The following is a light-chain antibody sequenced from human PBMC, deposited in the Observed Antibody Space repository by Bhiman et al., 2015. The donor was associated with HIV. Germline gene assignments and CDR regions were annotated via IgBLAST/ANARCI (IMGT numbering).Light chain of an antibody. CDR3: SSLTSSLTYV. V-gene: IGLV1-40*01. Sequence: QLVLTQPPSVSGAPGQRITVSCTGTSSNIGAPYDVNWYQQLTGKAPRLLIYGNTNRPSGVPDRFSGSKSGTSASLTISGLQAEDEADYYCSSLTSSLTYVFGTGTNVTVL. CDR1: SSNIGAPYD. J-gene: IGLJ1*01. CDR2: GNT.